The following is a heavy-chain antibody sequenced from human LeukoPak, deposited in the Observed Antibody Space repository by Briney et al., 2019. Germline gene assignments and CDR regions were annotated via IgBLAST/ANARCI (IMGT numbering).Heavy chain of an antibody. V-gene: IGHV3-23*01. CDR1: GFTFHPQY. CDR3: ARGFLVGTVQYFYS. D-gene: IGHD6-19*01. CDR2: MGGGVPTT. Sequence: GGSLKLSFSASGFTFHPQYMNLVRPAPAKGPGLVSTMGGGVPTTDYAVSVKDWFTISRNNSKNTMYLQTNSQRAEGTAVYFCARGFLVGTVQYFYSLGQGTLVTVSS. J-gene: IGHJ4*02.